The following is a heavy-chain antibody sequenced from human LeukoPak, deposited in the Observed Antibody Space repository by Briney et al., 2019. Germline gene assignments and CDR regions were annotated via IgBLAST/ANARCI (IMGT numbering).Heavy chain of an antibody. V-gene: IGHV4-61*02. CDR2: IYTSGST. CDR1: GGSINSGRNY. J-gene: IGHJ4*02. Sequence: SQTLSLTCIVSGGSINSGRNYWSWIRQPAGKGLEWIGRIYTSGSTNYNPSLKSRVTISVDMSKNQFSLKLSSVTAADTAVYYCARQSSFDYVWGSYRHFDYWGQGALVTVSS. D-gene: IGHD3-16*02. CDR3: ARQSSFDYVWGSYRHFDY.